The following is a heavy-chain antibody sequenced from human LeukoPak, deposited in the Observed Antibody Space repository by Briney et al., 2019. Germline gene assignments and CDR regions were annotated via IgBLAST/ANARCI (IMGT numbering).Heavy chain of an antibody. V-gene: IGHV3-23*01. Sequence: GGSLRLSCEASGFTFSIYGMYWVRQAPGKGLECVASISRNSGDYTLYAASVKGRFTISRDNSRSTLYLQMNSLRAEDTAVYYCSRGVVRRVSSGLRAFDIWGQGTMVTVSS. CDR1: GFTFSIYG. D-gene: IGHD3-22*01. J-gene: IGHJ3*02. CDR2: ISRNSGDYT. CDR3: SRGVVRRVSSGLRAFDI.